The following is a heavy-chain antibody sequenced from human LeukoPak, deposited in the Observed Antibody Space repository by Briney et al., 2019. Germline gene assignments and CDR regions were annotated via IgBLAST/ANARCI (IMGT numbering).Heavy chain of an antibody. J-gene: IGHJ6*03. D-gene: IGHD1-26*01. CDR3: ARAGYSGSYYAGYYYYYMDV. Sequence: PGGSLRLSCAASGFTFSSYWMSWVRQAPGKGLEWVANIKQDGSEKYYVDSVKGRFTISRDNAKNSLYLQMNSLRAEDTAVYYCARAGYSGSYYAGYYYYYMDVWGKGTTVTVSS. CDR1: GFTFSSYW. CDR2: IKQDGSEK. V-gene: IGHV3-7*01.